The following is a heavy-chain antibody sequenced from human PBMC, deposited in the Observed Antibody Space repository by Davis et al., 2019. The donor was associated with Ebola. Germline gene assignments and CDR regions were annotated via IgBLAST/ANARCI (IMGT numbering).Heavy chain of an antibody. Sequence: GESLKISCAASGFPFNHYDLSWVRQAPGKGLEWVSSVGGSGGRTYYADSVKGRFTISSDNSKNTLYLQMNSLTAEDTAVYYCAKDRSTAVTPLDVFDIWGQGTMVTVSS. J-gene: IGHJ3*02. CDR2: VGGSGGRT. V-gene: IGHV3-23*01. CDR3: AKDRSTAVTPLDVFDI. D-gene: IGHD4-23*01. CDR1: GFPFNHYD.